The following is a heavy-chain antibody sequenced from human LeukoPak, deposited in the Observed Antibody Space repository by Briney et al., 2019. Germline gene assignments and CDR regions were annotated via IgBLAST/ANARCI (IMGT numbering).Heavy chain of an antibody. CDR3: ARDLGPYDSSGSVDY. V-gene: IGHV3-30-3*01. CDR1: GFTFSSYA. Sequence: GGSLRLSCAASGFTFSSYAMHWVRQAPGKGLEWVAVISYDGSNKYYADSVKGRFTISRDNSKNTLYLQMNSLRAEDTAVYYCARDLGPYDSSGSVDYWGQGTLVTVSS. J-gene: IGHJ4*02. CDR2: ISYDGSNK. D-gene: IGHD3-22*01.